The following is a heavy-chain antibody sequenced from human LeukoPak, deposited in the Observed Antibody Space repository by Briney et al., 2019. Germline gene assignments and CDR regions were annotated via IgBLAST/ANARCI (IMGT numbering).Heavy chain of an antibody. V-gene: IGHV3-30*02. CDR1: GFTFSSYG. CDR3: TSLYYYDSSGYPRTADY. D-gene: IGHD3-22*01. Sequence: GGSLRLSCAASGFTFSSYGMYWVRQAPGKGLEWVAFIRYDGSNKYYADSVKGRFTISRDNSKNTLYLQMKSLRAEDTAVYYCTSLYYYDSSGYPRTADYWGQGTLVTVSS. CDR2: IRYDGSNK. J-gene: IGHJ4*02.